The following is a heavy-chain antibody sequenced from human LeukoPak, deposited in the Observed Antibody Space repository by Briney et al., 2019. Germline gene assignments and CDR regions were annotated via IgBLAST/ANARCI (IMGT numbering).Heavy chain of an antibody. D-gene: IGHD4-17*01. CDR3: ARGDFDYGDYVPAFDI. J-gene: IGHJ3*02. Sequence: GGSLRPSRGASGFTLSSYAMNWGRRAPGEGVGWGSAISGSGGSTYYADSVKGRFTISRDNSKNTLYLQMNSLRAEDTAVYYCARGDFDYGDYVPAFDIWGQGTMVTVSS. CDR1: GFTLSSYA. CDR2: ISGSGGST. V-gene: IGHV3-23*01.